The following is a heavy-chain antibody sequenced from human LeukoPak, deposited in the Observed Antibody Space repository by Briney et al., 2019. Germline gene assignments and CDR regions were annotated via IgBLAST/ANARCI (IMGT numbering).Heavy chain of an antibody. V-gene: IGHV3-21*05. J-gene: IGHJ4*02. CDR3: VRDDSSGGGSRGGALDY. CDR2: ITSRSSYI. Sequence: GGSLRLSCAASGFTLRSYSMNWVRQAPGKGLDWISYITSRSSYIFYADSVKGRLTISRDNGKHSLYLQMNSLRVEETAVYYCVRDDSSGGGSRGGALDYWGQGTLVTVSS. D-gene: IGHD1-26*01. CDR1: GFTLRSYS.